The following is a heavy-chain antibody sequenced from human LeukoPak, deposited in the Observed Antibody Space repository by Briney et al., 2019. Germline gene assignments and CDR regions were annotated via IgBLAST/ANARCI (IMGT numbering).Heavy chain of an antibody. V-gene: IGHV1-58*02. Sequence: SVKVSCKTSGFTFSSSAIQWVRQARGERLEWVGWIGVGNGNTDYAHKLQERVTITRDMSTSTAYMELSSLRSEDTAVYYCAAELYRGGDCCHFDYWGQGTLVTVSS. J-gene: IGHJ4*02. CDR2: IGVGNGNT. D-gene: IGHD2-21*02. CDR3: AAELYRGGDCCHFDY. CDR1: GFTFSSSA.